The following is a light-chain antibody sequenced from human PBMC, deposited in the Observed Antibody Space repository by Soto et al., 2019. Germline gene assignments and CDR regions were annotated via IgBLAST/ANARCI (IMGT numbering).Light chain of an antibody. CDR2: AAS. CDR1: QGISNY. CDR3: QNNTTVPA. J-gene: IGKJ4*01. V-gene: IGKV1-27*01. Sequence: DIQMTQSPSSLSASVGDRVTITCRASQGISNYLAWYQQIPGKVPKLLISAASTLQSGVPSRFSGSGSGTAFTLTISSLQPVDVANYHYQNNTTVPAFGGGTKVEIK.